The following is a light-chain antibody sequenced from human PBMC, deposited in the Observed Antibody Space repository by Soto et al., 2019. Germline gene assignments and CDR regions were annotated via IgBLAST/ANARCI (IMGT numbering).Light chain of an antibody. J-gene: IGKJ3*01. V-gene: IGKV1-6*01. CDR3: LHDYEFPFT. Sequence: AIQMTQSPSSLSASVGDRVTITCRASQGIRDDLAWYQQKPGKAPKLLIYSASSLPSGVPSRFSGSGSGTDFNLTISSLQHEDFATYFCLHDYEFPFTFGHGTRVDIK. CDR1: QGIRDD. CDR2: SAS.